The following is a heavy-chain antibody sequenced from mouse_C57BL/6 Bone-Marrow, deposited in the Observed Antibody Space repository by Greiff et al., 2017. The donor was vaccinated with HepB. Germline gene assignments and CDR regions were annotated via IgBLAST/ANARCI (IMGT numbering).Heavy chain of an antibody. CDR1: GFSFNTYA. CDR2: IRSKSNNYAT. V-gene: IGHV10-1*01. D-gene: IGHD1-1*01. J-gene: IGHJ3*01. CDR3: VSSYYYGSSYEFAY. Sequence: EVQLVESGGGLVQPKGSLKLSCAASGFSFNTYAMNWVRQAPGNGLEWVARIRSKSNNYATYYADSVKDRFTISRDDSESMLYLQMNNLKTEDTAIYYCVSSYYYGSSYEFAYWGQGTLVTVSA.